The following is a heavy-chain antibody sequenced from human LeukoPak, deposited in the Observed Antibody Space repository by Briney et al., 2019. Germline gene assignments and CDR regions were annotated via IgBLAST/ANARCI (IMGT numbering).Heavy chain of an antibody. D-gene: IGHD2-15*01. CDR2: INHSGST. V-gene: IGHV4-34*01. J-gene: IGHJ5*02. Sequence: PSETLSLTCAVYGGSFSGYYWSWIRQPPGKGLEWIGEINHSGSTNYNPSLKSRVTISVDTSKNQFSLKLSSVTAADTAVYYCARGQVVAATVWFDPWGQGTLVTVSS. CDR1: GGSFSGYY. CDR3: ARGQVVAATVWFDP.